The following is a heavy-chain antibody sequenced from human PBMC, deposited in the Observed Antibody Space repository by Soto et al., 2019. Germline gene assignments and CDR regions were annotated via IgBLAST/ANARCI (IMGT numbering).Heavy chain of an antibody. J-gene: IGHJ3*02. CDR1: GGSVSSGNYY. D-gene: IGHD1-1*01. CDR2: MSHRGGT. Sequence: SETLSLTCAVYGGSVSSGNYYWSWIRQPPGKGLEWIGEMSHRGGTHFNPSLKSRVTISVDTSKNHFSLKMSSVTAAETALYFCARVERGTATTVVDAFDIWGPGTMVTVSS. CDR3: ARVERGTATTVVDAFDI. V-gene: IGHV4-61*03.